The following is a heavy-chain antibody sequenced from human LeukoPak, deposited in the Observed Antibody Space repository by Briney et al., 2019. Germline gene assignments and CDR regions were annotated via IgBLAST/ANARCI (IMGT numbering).Heavy chain of an antibody. CDR2: ISGSGGRT. J-gene: IGHJ4*02. V-gene: IGHV3-23*01. CDR3: AKGRSGYDPSDY. CDR1: GFTFSSYG. D-gene: IGHD5-12*01. Sequence: GGSLRLSCAASGFTFSSYGMNWVRQAPGKGLEWVSAISGSGGRTYYADSVKGRFTISRGNSRNTLCLQMNSLRAEDTAVYYCAKGRSGYDPSDYWGQGTLVTVSS.